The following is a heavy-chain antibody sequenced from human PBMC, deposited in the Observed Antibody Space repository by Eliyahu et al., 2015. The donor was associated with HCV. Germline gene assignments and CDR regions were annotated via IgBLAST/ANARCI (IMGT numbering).Heavy chain of an antibody. CDR2: IHPDSSTT. CDR1: GFTFTNYW. J-gene: IGHJ4*02. CDR3: VRDHYNLGYFDY. V-gene: IGHV3-74*01. D-gene: IGHD3-10*01. Sequence: EVHLVESGGGLVQPGGSLRLSCVASGFTFTNYWMHWVRLTPGQGLGWVSRIHPDSSTTHYADSVRGRFTISRDNAEDTLYLQMNSLRAEDTGIYYCVRDHYNLGYFDYWGQGTLVTVSS.